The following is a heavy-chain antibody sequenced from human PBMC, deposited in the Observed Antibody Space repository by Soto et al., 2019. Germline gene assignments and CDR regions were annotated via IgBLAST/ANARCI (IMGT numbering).Heavy chain of an antibody. CDR3: ARSALIARKAFDY. CDR1: GGSISSGGYY. D-gene: IGHD3-22*01. J-gene: IGHJ4*02. V-gene: IGHV4-31*03. CDR2: IYYSGST. Sequence: QVQLQESGPGLVKPSQTLSLTCTVSGGSISSGGYYWSWIRQHPGKGLEWIGYIYYSGSTYYNPSLKSRVTISVDTSKNQFSLKLSSVTAAHTAGYYCARSALIARKAFDYWGQGTLVTVSS.